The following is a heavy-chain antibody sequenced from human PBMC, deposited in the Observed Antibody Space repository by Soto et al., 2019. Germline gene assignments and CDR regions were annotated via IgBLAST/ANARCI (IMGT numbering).Heavy chain of an antibody. V-gene: IGHV1-8*01. Sequence: ASVKVSCKASGYTFTSYDINWVRQATGQGLEWMGWMNPNSGNTGYAQKFQGRVTMTRNTSISTAYMELSSLRSEDMAVYYCARVRLLRWLRLPYNWFDPWGQGTLVTVSS. CDR2: MNPNSGNT. D-gene: IGHD5-12*01. CDR3: ARVRLLRWLRLPYNWFDP. CDR1: GYTFTSYD. J-gene: IGHJ5*02.